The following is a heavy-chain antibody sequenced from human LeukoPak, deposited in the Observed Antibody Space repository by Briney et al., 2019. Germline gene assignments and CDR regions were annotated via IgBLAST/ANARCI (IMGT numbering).Heavy chain of an antibody. Sequence: SETLSLTCTVSGGSVSSGSYYWGWIRQPPGKGLEWIGSIYHSGSTYYNPSLKSRVTISVDTSKNQFSLKLSSVTAADTAVYYCARGVAVAGGFDYWGQGTLVTVSS. V-gene: IGHV4-39*07. CDR1: GGSVSSGSYY. CDR2: IYHSGST. D-gene: IGHD6-19*01. J-gene: IGHJ4*02. CDR3: ARGVAVAGGFDY.